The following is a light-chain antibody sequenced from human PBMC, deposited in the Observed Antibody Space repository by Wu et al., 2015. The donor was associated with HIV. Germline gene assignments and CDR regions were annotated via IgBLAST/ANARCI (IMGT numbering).Light chain of an antibody. J-gene: IGKJ2*03. CDR2: SAS. V-gene: IGKV3-20*01. CDR3: QQFGSSPYS. CDR1: QSVNNNY. Sequence: EIVLTQSPGTLSLSPGERATLSCRASQSVNNNYLAWHQQKPGQAPRLLIYSASTRVTGTPDRFTGSGSGTDFTLAISRLEPEDFAVYYCQQFGSSPYSFGQGTKLEIQ.